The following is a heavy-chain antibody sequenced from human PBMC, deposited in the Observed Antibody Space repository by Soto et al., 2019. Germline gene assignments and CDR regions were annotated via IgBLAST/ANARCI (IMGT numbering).Heavy chain of an antibody. Sequence: HPGGSLRLSCAASGFTFSGSAMHWVRQASGKGLEWVGRIRSKANSYATAYAASVKGRFTISRDDSKNTAYLQMNSLKTEDTAVYYCTRPLYGSGSYGGFDPWGQGTLVTVSS. D-gene: IGHD3-10*01. CDR1: GFTFSGSA. J-gene: IGHJ5*02. CDR3: TRPLYGSGSYGGFDP. V-gene: IGHV3-73*01. CDR2: IRSKANSYAT.